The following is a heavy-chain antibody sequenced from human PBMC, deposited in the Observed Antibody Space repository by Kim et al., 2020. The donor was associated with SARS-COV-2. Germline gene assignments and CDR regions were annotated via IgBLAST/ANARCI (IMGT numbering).Heavy chain of an antibody. J-gene: IGHJ4*02. CDR1: GFTFSSHS. V-gene: IGHV3-21*06. CDR2: ITSRGGYI. Sequence: GGSLRLSCAASGFTFSSHSMTWVRQAPGKGREWVSSITSRGGYISYADSLKGRFTISRDNAKNSLYLQLISLRVEDTAGYYCVRTRFVLEAVDFWGQGTL. CDR3: VRTRFVLEAVDF. D-gene: IGHD2-15*01.